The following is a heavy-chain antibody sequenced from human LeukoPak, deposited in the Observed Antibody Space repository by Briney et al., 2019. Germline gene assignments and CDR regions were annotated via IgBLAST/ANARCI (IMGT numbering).Heavy chain of an antibody. CDR2: ISAYNGDT. D-gene: IGHD6-19*01. V-gene: IGHV1-18*01. CDR1: GHTFTHYG. CDR3: ARDPTNTSGRYVYFDY. Sequence: ASVKVSCKTFGHTFTHYGFSWVRQAPGQGLEWMGWISAYNGDTHYPQNLQGRVTMTSDTSTSTVYMELRSLRSDDTAVYYCARDPTNTSGRYVYFDYWGQGTLVTVSS. J-gene: IGHJ4*02.